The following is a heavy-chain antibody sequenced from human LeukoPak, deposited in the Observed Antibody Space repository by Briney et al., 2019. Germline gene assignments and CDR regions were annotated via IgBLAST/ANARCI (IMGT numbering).Heavy chain of an antibody. V-gene: IGHV3-30*04. CDR3: ASYSGAPPFFDY. J-gene: IGHJ4*02. Sequence: GRSLRLACAASGFTFSSYAMHWVRQAPGKGLEWVAVISYDGSNKYYADSVKGRFTISRDNSKNTLYLQMNSLRAEDTAVYYCASYSGAPPFFDYGAKGTLAPVPS. CDR1: GFTFSSYA. D-gene: IGHD2-15*01. CDR2: ISYDGSNK.